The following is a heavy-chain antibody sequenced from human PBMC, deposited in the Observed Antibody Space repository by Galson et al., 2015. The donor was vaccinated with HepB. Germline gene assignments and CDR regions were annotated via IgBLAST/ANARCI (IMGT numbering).Heavy chain of an antibody. D-gene: IGHD3-22*01. CDR1: GFTFSHYG. CDR3: ANSYSSLYAFDV. J-gene: IGHJ3*01. Sequence: SLRLSCAASGFTFSHYGIHWVRQAPGKGLEYVPTISANGGSTYYADSVKGRITSSSDNSKNTLYLHMSSLRPEDTAVYHCANSYSSLYAFDVWGQGTMVTVSS. CDR2: ISANGGST. V-gene: IGHV3-64D*06.